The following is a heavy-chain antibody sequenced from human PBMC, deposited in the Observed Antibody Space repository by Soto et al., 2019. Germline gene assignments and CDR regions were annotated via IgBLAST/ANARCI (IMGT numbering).Heavy chain of an antibody. D-gene: IGHD6-13*01. J-gene: IGHJ6*02. CDR3: ARFFQNSSSWHYYYSCGMDV. V-gene: IGHV1-3*01. CDR2: INAGNGNT. CDR1: GYTFTSYA. Sequence: ASVKVSCKASGYTFTSYAMHWVRQAPGQRLEWMGWINAGNGNTKYSQKFQGRVTITRDTSASTAYMELSSLRSEDTAVYYCARFFQNSSSWHYYYSCGMDVGGQGTTVT.